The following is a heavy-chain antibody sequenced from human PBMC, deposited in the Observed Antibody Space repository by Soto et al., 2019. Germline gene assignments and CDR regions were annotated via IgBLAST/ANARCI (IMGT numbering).Heavy chain of an antibody. Sequence: ASVKVSGLAPAYTPTGYGMSWVRQALGQGLEWMGWISAYNGNTNYAQKIQGRVTMTTDTSTSTAYMELRSVRSVTAADTAVYYCATRSSIYGDLVDYWGQGTLVTVSS. CDR3: ATRSSIYGDLVDY. J-gene: IGHJ4*02. CDR1: AYTPTGYG. D-gene: IGHD4-17*01. CDR2: ISAYNGNT. V-gene: IGHV1-18*01.